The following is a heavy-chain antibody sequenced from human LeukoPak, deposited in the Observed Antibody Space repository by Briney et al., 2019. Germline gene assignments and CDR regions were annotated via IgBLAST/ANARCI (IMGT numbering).Heavy chain of an antibody. V-gene: IGHV4-39*01. D-gene: IGHD3-10*01. CDR2: IYYSGST. Sequence: TSETLSLTCTVSGGSISSRSYYWGWIRQPPGKGLEWIGSIYYSGSTYYNPSLQSRVTISVDTSKNQFSLKLNSVTAADTAVYYCAKHYMGSSYNRGLDYWGQGALATVSS. CDR1: GGSISSRSYY. CDR3: AKHYMGSSYNRGLDY. J-gene: IGHJ4*02.